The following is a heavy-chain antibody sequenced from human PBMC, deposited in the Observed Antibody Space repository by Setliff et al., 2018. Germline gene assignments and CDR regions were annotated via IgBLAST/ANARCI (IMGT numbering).Heavy chain of an antibody. J-gene: IGHJ4*02. Sequence: ASVKVSCKASGGTFSTYAVNWVRQAPGQGLEWMGWIRPNGGGTHYAQKFQGRVTMTRDTANSTVYMDLRSLRSDDTAVYYCARVPRLEWLLPTFDSWGQGTLVTVSS. V-gene: IGHV1-2*02. D-gene: IGHD3-3*01. CDR2: IRPNGGGT. CDR1: GGTFSTYA. CDR3: ARVPRLEWLLPTFDS.